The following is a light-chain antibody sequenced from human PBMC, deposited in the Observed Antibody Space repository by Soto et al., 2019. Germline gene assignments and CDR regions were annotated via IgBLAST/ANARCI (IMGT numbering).Light chain of an antibody. V-gene: IGLV1-40*01. J-gene: IGLJ3*02. Sequence: QSVLTQPPSVTGAPGQRVTISCTGSNSNIGANYGVHWYQQFPETAPKLLIYANTNRPSGVPDRFSGSRSGTSASLAITGLQAEDEADYYCQSYDSSLSGWVFGGGTKLTVL. CDR3: QSYDSSLSGWV. CDR2: ANT. CDR1: NSNIGANYG.